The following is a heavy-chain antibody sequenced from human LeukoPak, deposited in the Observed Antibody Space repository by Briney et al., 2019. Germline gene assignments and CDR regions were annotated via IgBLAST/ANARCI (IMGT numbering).Heavy chain of an antibody. J-gene: IGHJ6*02. V-gene: IGHV1-58*02. Sequence: SVKVSCKASGFTFTSSAMQWVRQARGQRLEWIGWIVVGSGNTNYAQKFQERVTITRDMSTSTAYMALSSLRSEDTAVYYCAADSVYDFWSGYSPRYGMDVWGQGTTVTVSS. CDR2: IVVGSGNT. CDR1: GFTFTSSA. CDR3: AADSVYDFWSGYSPRYGMDV. D-gene: IGHD3-3*01.